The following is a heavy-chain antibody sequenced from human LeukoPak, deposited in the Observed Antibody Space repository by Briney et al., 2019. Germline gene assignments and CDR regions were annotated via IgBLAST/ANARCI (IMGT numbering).Heavy chain of an antibody. CDR2: IDLNSGGT. V-gene: IGHV1-2*02. J-gene: IGHJ3*02. CDR1: GYTFSDYY. Sequence: GASVKVSCKASGYTFSDYYINWVRQAPGQGLEWMGWIDLNSGGTNYAQKFKGRVTMTRDTSISTAYMELSSLRSDDTAVYYCARAPGPLDIWGQGTMVTVSS. CDR3: ARAPGPLDI.